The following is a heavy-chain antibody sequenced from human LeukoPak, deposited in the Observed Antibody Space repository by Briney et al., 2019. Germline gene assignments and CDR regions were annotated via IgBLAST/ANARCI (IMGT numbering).Heavy chain of an antibody. J-gene: IGHJ4*02. D-gene: IGHD3-10*01. V-gene: IGHV3-48*03. Sequence: GGSLRLSCAASGFTFKTYAMSWVRQAPGKGLEWVSYISSSGSTIYYAASVKGRFTISRDNAKNSLYLQMNSLRAEDTAVYYCARDGKGRNRIGYYFDYWGQGTLVTVSS. CDR3: ARDGKGRNRIGYYFDY. CDR2: ISSSGSTI. CDR1: GFTFKTYA.